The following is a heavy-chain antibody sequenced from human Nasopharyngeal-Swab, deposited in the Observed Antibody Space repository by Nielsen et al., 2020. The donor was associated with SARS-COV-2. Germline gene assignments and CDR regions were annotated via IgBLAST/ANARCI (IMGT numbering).Heavy chain of an antibody. Sequence: GESLKISCAASGFTFSSYSMNWVRQAPGKGPEWASSISSSSSYIYYADSVKGRFTISRDNAKNSLYLQMNSLRAEDTAVYYCARAAPGSGSSSDYWGQGTLVTASS. J-gene: IGHJ4*02. V-gene: IGHV3-21*01. CDR2: ISSSSSYI. D-gene: IGHD3-10*01. CDR1: GFTFSSYS. CDR3: ARAAPGSGSSSDY.